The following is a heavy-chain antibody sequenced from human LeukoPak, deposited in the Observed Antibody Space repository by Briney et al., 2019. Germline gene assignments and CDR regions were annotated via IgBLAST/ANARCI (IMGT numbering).Heavy chain of an antibody. CDR3: ARDPVEDSSGYYAS. CDR2: ISYDGSIK. Sequence: GGSLRLSCAASGFTFSSFGMQWVRQAPGKGLEWVAVISYDGSIKYYADSVKGRFSISRDNSKNTLYLQMNSLRAEDTAVYYCARDPVEDSSGYYASWGQGTLVTVSS. V-gene: IGHV3-30*03. CDR1: GFTFSSFG. J-gene: IGHJ5*02. D-gene: IGHD3-22*01.